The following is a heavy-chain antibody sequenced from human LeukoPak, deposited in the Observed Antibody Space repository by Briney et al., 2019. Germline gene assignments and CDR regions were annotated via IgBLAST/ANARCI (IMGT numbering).Heavy chain of an antibody. CDR1: GFTFSSYS. D-gene: IGHD3-3*01. CDR2: ISSSSSYI. Sequence: GGSLRLSCAASGFTFSSYSMNWVRQAPGKGLEWVSSISSSSSYIYYADSVKGRFTISRDNAKNSLYLQMNSLRAEDTAVYYCARSGVVRRIRTRGNWFDPWGQGTLVTVSS. V-gene: IGHV3-21*04. CDR3: ARSGVVRRIRTRGNWFDP. J-gene: IGHJ5*02.